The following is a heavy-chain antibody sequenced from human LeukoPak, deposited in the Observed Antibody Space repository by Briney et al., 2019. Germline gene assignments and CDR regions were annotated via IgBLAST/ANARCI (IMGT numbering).Heavy chain of an antibody. V-gene: IGHV4-34*01. CDR1: GGSFSGYY. J-gene: IGHJ6*02. Sequence: SETLSLTCAVYGGSFSGYYWSWIRQPPGKGLEWIGEINHSGSTNYNPSLKSRVTISVDTSKNQFSLKLSSVTAADTAVYYCASAPPYYYYGMDAWGQGTTVTVSS. CDR2: INHSGST. CDR3: ASAPPYYYYGMDA.